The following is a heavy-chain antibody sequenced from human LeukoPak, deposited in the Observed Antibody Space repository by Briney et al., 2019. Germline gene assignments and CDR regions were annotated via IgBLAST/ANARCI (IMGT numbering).Heavy chain of an antibody. Sequence: SETLSLTCTVSGGSISSYYWSWIRQPPGKGLEWIGYIYYSGSTNYNPTLKSRVTISVDTSKNQFSLKLSSVTAADTAVYYCARSYYDFWSGYYYYMDVWGKGTTVTVSS. J-gene: IGHJ6*03. D-gene: IGHD3-3*01. V-gene: IGHV4-59*01. CDR2: IYYSGST. CDR1: GGSISSYY. CDR3: ARSYYDFWSGYYYYMDV.